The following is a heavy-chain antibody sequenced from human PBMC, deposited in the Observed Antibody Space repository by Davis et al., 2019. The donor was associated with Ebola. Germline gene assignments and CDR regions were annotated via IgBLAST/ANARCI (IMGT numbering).Heavy chain of an antibody. J-gene: IGHJ6*03. Sequence: PSETLSLTCTVSGGSISSSSYYWGWIRQPPGKGLEWIGSIYYSGSTYYNPSLKSRVTISVDTSKNQFSLKLSSVTAADTAVYYCARGVRPVVPAATPMGYYMDVWGKGTTVTVSS. CDR3: ARGVRPVVPAATPMGYYMDV. D-gene: IGHD2-2*02. CDR1: GGSISSSSYY. CDR2: IYYSGST. V-gene: IGHV4-39*07.